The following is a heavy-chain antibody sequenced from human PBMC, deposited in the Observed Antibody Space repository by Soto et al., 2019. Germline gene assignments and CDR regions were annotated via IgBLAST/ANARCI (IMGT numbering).Heavy chain of an antibody. CDR1: GFTFSDYY. J-gene: IGHJ4*02. Sequence: LRLSCAASGFTFSDYYMNWIRQVPGKGLEWVSYISSSGSTIYYADSVKGRFTISRDNAKNSLYLQMNSLRAEDTAVYYCARDFGDIVATDWSYFDYWGQGTLVTVSS. CDR3: ARDFGDIVATDWSYFDY. V-gene: IGHV3-11*01. D-gene: IGHD5-12*01. CDR2: ISSSGSTI.